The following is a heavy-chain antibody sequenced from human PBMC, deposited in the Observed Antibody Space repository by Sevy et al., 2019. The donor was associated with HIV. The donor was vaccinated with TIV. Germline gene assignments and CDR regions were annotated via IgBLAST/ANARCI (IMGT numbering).Heavy chain of an antibody. CDR3: ARDGDYCSGGSFLWCGMDV. D-gene: IGHD2-15*01. CDR2: INPNSGGT. V-gene: IGHV1-2*02. Sequence: ASVKVSCKASGYTFTGYYMHWVRQAPGQGLEWMGWINPNSGGTNYAQKFQGRVTMTRDTSISTAYMELGRLRSDDTAVYYCARDGDYCSGGSFLWCGMDVWGQGTTVTVSS. CDR1: GYTFTGYY. J-gene: IGHJ6*02.